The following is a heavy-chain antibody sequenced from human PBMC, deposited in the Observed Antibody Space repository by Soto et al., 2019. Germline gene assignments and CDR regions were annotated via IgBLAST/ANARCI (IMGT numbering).Heavy chain of an antibody. CDR2: IYWDDDK. Sequence: QITLKESGPTLVKPTQTLTLTCTFSGFSLSTSGVGVAWIRQPPGKALEWLALIYWDDDKRYRPSLESRLTITKDTSKNQMVLTMTNIDSVDTATYYCAYLPCSGGSCYWFSFSGMDVWGQGTTVTVSS. V-gene: IGHV2-5*02. CDR1: GFSLSTSGVG. D-gene: IGHD2-15*01. CDR3: AYLPCSGGSCYWFSFSGMDV. J-gene: IGHJ6*02.